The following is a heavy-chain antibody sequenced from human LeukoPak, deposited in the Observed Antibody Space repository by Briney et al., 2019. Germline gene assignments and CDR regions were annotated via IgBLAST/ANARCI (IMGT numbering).Heavy chain of an antibody. CDR2: ISGSGSST. Sequence: PGGSLRLSCAASGFTFSSYAMSWVRQAPGKGLEWVSAISGSGSSTYYADSVKGRFTISRDNSKNTLYLQMNSLRAEDTAVYYCAKDMSGPHSYYYYYYGMDVWGQGTTVTVSS. CDR1: GFTFSSYA. D-gene: IGHD1-26*01. V-gene: IGHV3-23*01. J-gene: IGHJ6*02. CDR3: AKDMSGPHSYYYYYYGMDV.